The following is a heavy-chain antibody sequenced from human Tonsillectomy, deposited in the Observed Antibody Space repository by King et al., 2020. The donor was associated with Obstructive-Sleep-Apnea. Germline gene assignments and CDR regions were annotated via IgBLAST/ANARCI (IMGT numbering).Heavy chain of an antibody. CDR1: GFTFSSYG. CDR2: ISYDGSNK. V-gene: IGHV3-30*18. CDR3: AKDPRLVYSSSWYQGGFDY. J-gene: IGHJ4*02. D-gene: IGHD6-13*01. Sequence: LVESGGGVVQPGRSLRLSCAASGFTFSSYGMHWVRQAPGKGLEWGAVISYDGSNKYYADSVKGRFTISRDNSKNTLYLQMNSLRAEDTAVYYCAKDPRLVYSSSWYQGGFDYWGQGTLVTVSS.